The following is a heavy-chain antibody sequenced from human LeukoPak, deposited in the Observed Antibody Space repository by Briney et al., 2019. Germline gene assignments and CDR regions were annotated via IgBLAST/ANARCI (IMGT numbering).Heavy chain of an antibody. CDR1: GYTFTSYG. D-gene: IGHD2-2*01. Sequence: ASVKVSCKASGYTFTSYGISWVRQGPGQGLEWMGWISAYNGNTNYAQKLQGRVTMTTDTSTSTAYMELRSLRSDDTAVYYCARDIVVVPAATRYYYYGMDVWGQGTTVTVSS. CDR3: ARDIVVVPAATRYYYYGMDV. J-gene: IGHJ6*02. V-gene: IGHV1-18*01. CDR2: ISAYNGNT.